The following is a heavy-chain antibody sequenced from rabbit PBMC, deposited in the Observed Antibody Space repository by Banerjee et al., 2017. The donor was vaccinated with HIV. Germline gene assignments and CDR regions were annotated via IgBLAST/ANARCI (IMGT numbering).Heavy chain of an antibody. CDR2: IVADSDGA. D-gene: IGHD4-1*01. CDR1: VFSFSSSDY. J-gene: IGHJ4*01. CDR3: AREFHDRGVGWYFKL. Sequence: QQQLEESGGGLVKPGGTLTLTCTASVFSFSSSDYMCWVRQAPGKGLEWIGLIVADSDGAYYASWVNGRFSISKTSSTTVTLQMTSLTGADTATYFCAREFHDRGVGWYFKLWGPGTLVTVS. V-gene: IGHV1S45*01.